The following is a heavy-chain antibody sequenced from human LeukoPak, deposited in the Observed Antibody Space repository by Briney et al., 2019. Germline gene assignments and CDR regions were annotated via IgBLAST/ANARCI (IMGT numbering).Heavy chain of an antibody. D-gene: IGHD3-3*01. V-gene: IGHV3-21*01. Sequence: PGGSLRLSCAASGFTFSSYSMNWVRQAPGKGLEWVSSISSSSSYIYYADSVKGRFTISRDNAKNSLYLQMDSLRAEDTAVYYCARDQRDYDSPPDYWGQGTLVTVSS. CDR3: ARDQRDYDSPPDY. CDR2: ISSSSSYI. J-gene: IGHJ4*02. CDR1: GFTFSSYS.